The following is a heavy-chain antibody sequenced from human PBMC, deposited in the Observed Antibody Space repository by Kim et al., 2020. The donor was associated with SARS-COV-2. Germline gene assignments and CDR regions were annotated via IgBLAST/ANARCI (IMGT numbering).Heavy chain of an antibody. CDR2: ISWNSGSI. Sequence: GGSMRLSCAASGFTFDDYAMHWVRQAPGKGLEWVSGISWNSGSIGYADSVKGRFTISRDNAKNSLYLQMNSLRAEDTALYYCAKDSEQQLVGWFDPWGQGTLVTVSS. CDR1: GFTFDDYA. V-gene: IGHV3-9*01. J-gene: IGHJ5*02. D-gene: IGHD6-13*01. CDR3: AKDSEQQLVGWFDP.